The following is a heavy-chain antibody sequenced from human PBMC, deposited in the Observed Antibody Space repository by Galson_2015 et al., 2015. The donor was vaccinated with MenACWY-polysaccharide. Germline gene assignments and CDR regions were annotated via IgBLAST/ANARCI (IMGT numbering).Heavy chain of an antibody. V-gene: IGHV3-7*01. J-gene: IGHJ4*02. CDR3: ARDRPTHQQLVEFDY. Sequence: SLRLSCAASGFTFSIYWMTWVRQAPGKGLEWVANINEDGSEKQYVDSVKGRFTISRDNAKNSLYLHLNSLRAEDTAMYYCARDRPTHQQLVEFDYWGQGTLVTVSS. CDR2: INEDGSEK. CDR1: GFTFSIYW. D-gene: IGHD6-13*01.